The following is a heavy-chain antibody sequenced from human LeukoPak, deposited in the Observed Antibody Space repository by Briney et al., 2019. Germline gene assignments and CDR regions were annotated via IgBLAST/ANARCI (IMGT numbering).Heavy chain of an antibody. J-gene: IGHJ3*02. CDR3: TRDRDSGAFDI. D-gene: IGHD3-10*01. V-gene: IGHV3-30-3*01. CDR2: ISYDGIYK. CDR1: GFTFSAYA. Sequence: GGSLRLSCADSGFTFSAYAMHWVRQAPGKGLEWVALISYDGIYKDYADSVKGRFTVSGDNSRRTLDLQMNSLRPEDTGIYYCTRDRDSGAFDIWGQGTTVTVSS.